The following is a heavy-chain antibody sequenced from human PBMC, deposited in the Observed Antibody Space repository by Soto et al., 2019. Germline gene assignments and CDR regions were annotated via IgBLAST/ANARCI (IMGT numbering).Heavy chain of an antibody. CDR2: LIPMFGTA. D-gene: IGHD2-21*02. Sequence: GASLKVSCKASAGTFRSYALSWVRQAPGQGLEWMGGLIPMFGTANYAPKFQGRVIITADESTRTAYMEVTSLTSGDTAMYYCSRAGVVTAIVDQYHAIDDWGQGTKVTVSS. CDR1: AGTFRSYA. V-gene: IGHV1-69*13. CDR3: SRAGVVTAIVDQYHAIDD. J-gene: IGHJ6*02.